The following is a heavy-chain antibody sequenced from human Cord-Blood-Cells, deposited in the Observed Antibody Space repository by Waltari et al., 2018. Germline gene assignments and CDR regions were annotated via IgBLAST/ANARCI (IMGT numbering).Heavy chain of an antibody. J-gene: IGHJ4*02. CDR2: ISYDGSNK. CDR1: GFTFSSYA. D-gene: IGHD6-19*01. CDR3: ARDPYSSNYFDY. Sequence: QVQLVESGGGVVQPGRSLRLSCAASGFTFSSYAMHWVRQAPGKGLEWVEVISYDGSNKYYADSVKGRFTISRDNSKNTLYLQMNSLRAEDTAVYYCARDPYSSNYFDYWGQGTLFTVSS. V-gene: IGHV3-30-3*01.